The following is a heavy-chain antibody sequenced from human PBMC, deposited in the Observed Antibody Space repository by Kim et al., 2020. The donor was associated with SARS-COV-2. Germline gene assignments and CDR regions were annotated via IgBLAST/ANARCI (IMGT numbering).Heavy chain of an antibody. D-gene: IGHD3-16*01. V-gene: IGHV3-23*01. CDR3: ARETLRGGDNYFDP. J-gene: IGHJ4*02. Sequence: GGTLRLSCAASGFTFTNYAMSWVRQVPGKGLEWVAAVREYGDTTYFAKSVQGRLSISRDNFEKTLSLQMGGLRAEDSAIYYCARETLRGGDNYFDPWGQG. CDR2: VREYGDTT. CDR1: GFTFTNYA.